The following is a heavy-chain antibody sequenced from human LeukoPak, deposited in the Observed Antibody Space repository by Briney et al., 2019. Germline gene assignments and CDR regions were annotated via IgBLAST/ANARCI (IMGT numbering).Heavy chain of an antibody. CDR2: ISSSGSTI. CDR1: GFTFSDYY. Sequence: GGSLRLSCAASGFTFSDYYMSWIRQAPGKGLEWVSYISSSGSTIYYADSVKGRFTISRDNAKNSLYLQMNSLRAEDTAVYYCARDRGRIAVAGTYYGMDVWGQGTTVTVSS. V-gene: IGHV3-11*01. J-gene: IGHJ6*02. D-gene: IGHD6-19*01. CDR3: ARDRGRIAVAGTYYGMDV.